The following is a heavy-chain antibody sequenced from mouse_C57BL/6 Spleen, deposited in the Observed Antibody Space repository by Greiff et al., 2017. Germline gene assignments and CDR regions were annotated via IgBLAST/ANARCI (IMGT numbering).Heavy chain of an antibody. Sequence: EVKLMESGGDLVKPGGSLKLSCAASGFTFSSYGMSWVRQTPDKRLEWVATISSGGSYTYYPDSVKGRFTISRDNAKNTLYLQMSSLKSEDTAMYYCASPYYSNFSYAMDYWGQGTSVTVSS. D-gene: IGHD2-5*01. CDR2: ISSGGSYT. CDR1: GFTFSSYG. J-gene: IGHJ4*01. CDR3: ASPYYSNFSYAMDY. V-gene: IGHV5-6*01.